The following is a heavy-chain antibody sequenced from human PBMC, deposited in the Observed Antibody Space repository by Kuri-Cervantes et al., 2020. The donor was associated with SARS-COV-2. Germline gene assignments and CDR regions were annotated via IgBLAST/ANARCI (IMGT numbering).Heavy chain of an antibody. J-gene: IGHJ4*02. CDR2: INPNSGGT. V-gene: IGHV1-2*02. CDR3: ARDANTIFGVVIDAFDY. Sequence: GGSLRLSCKGSGYSFTSYWIGWVRQAPGQGLEWMGWINPNSGGTNYAQKFQGRVTMTRDTSISTAYMELSRLRSDDTAVYYCARDANTIFGVVIDAFDYWGQGTLVTVSS. D-gene: IGHD3-3*01. CDR1: GYSFTSYW.